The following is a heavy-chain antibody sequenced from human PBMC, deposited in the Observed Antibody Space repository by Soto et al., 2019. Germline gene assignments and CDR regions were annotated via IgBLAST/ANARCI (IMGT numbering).Heavy chain of an antibody. CDR2: IYYSGST. Sequence: PSETLSLTCTVSGGSISSSSYYWGWIRQPPGKGLEWIGSIYYSGSTYYNPSLKSRVTISVDTSKNQFSLKLSSVTAADTAVYYCARLARLGELSGVDFDYRGQGTLVTVSS. CDR1: GGSISSSSYY. D-gene: IGHD3-16*02. V-gene: IGHV4-39*01. CDR3: ARLARLGELSGVDFDY. J-gene: IGHJ4*02.